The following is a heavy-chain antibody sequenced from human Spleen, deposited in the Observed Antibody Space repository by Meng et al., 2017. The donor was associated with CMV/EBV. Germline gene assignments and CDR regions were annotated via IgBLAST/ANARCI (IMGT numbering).Heavy chain of an antibody. D-gene: IGHD3-10*01. CDR1: GFSFDNYA. CDR3: ARGWSSSPRGRYLDH. Sequence: GGSLRLSCAASGFSFDNYAMSWVRQAPGQRLEWIGWSNVGRGEIEYSQEFQGRATITRDTSASTGYMELSSLRSEDMAVYYCARGWSSSPRGRYLDHWGQGTVVTVSS. J-gene: IGHJ4*02. V-gene: IGHV1-3*02. CDR2: SNVGRGEI.